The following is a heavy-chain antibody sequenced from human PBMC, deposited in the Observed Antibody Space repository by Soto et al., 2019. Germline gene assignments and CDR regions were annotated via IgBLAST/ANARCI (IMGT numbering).Heavy chain of an antibody. CDR2: IIPLFGTT. J-gene: IGHJ5*02. CDR3: ARGATHRSSWYFCFDP. CDR1: LGSLRTYP. V-gene: IGHV1-69*01. D-gene: IGHD6-13*01. Sequence: TSVTVSWQAWLGSLRTYPLYYVRQAPGYGLEWMGGIIPLFGTTNYAQKFKGRVTITADESTSTAYMELSSLRAEDAAVYFCARGATHRSSWYFCFDPCGQGLWVTGS.